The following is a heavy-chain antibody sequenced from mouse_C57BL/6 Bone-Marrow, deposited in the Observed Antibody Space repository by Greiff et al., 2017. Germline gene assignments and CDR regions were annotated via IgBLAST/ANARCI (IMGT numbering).Heavy chain of an antibody. CDR3: ARSYYGSSYAWFAY. V-gene: IGHV1-52*01. J-gene: IGHJ3*01. Sequence: VQLQQPGAELVRPGSSVKLSCKASGYTFTSYWMHWVKQRPIQGLEWIGNIDPSDSETHYNQKFKDKDTLTVDKSSSTAYMQLSSLTSEDSAVYYCARSYYGSSYAWFAYWGQGTLVTVSA. CDR2: IDPSDSET. D-gene: IGHD1-1*01. CDR1: GYTFTSYW.